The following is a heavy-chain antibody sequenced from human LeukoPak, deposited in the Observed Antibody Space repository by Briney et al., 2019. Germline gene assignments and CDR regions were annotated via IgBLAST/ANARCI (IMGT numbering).Heavy chain of an antibody. CDR3: ARHVWFGEHNGHENWFDP. Sequence: GGSLRLSCAASGFTFSNYWMSWVRQAPGKGLEWVANIKPDVSEIYYVDSVKGRFTISRDNAKNYLYLQMNSLTAEDTAVYYCARHVWFGEHNGHENWFDPWGQGTLVIVSS. CDR1: GFTFSNYW. J-gene: IGHJ5*02. V-gene: IGHV3-7*01. CDR2: IKPDVSEI. D-gene: IGHD3-10*01.